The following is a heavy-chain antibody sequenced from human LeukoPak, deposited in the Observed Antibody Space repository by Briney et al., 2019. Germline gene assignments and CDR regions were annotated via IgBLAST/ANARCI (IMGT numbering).Heavy chain of an antibody. CDR3: ASALGTTGTARHFDY. CDR2: INPNSGGT. CDR1: GYTFTGYY. D-gene: IGHD1-1*01. J-gene: IGHJ4*02. Sequence: ASVKVSCKASGYTFTGYYMHWVRQAPGQGLEWMGWINPNSGGTNYAQKFQGRVTMTRDTSISTAYMELSRLRSDDTAVYYCASALGTTGTARHFDYWGQGTLVTASS. V-gene: IGHV1-2*02.